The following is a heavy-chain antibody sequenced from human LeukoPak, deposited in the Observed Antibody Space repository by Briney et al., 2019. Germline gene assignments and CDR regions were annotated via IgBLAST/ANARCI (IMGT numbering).Heavy chain of an antibody. Sequence: GGSLRLSCAASGFSFISYGMHWVRQAPGKGLEWVGVISDDGRSKDYADSVKGRFTISRDNSKDTLYLQMNSLRAEDTAVYYCAKRPSDYGDYVSYFDYWGQGTLVTVSS. CDR1: GFSFISYG. J-gene: IGHJ4*02. D-gene: IGHD4-17*01. CDR2: ISDDGRSK. CDR3: AKRPSDYGDYVSYFDY. V-gene: IGHV3-30*18.